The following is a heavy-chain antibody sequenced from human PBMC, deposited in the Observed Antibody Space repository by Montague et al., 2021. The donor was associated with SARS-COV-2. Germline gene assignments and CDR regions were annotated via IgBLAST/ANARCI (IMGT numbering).Heavy chain of an antibody. CDR1: GFSLSTSGMC. V-gene: IGHV2-70*11. J-gene: IGHJ6*02. CDR3: ARGPSDTYYYNGMDV. CDR2: IDWDGDK. Sequence: VKPTQTLTLTCTFSGFSLSTSGMCMTWIRQPPGKALEWLARIDWDGDKYYNTSLKGRLTISKDTSKNLVVLTMTNMDPVDTATYYCARGPSDTYYYNGMDVWGRGTTVTVSS.